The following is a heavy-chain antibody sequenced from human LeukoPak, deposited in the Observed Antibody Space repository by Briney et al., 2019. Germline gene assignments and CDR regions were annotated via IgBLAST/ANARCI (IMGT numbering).Heavy chain of an antibody. D-gene: IGHD6-19*01. CDR3: ARVTQQWPHYYFDY. Sequence: ASETLSLTCTVSGGSISSSSYYWGWIRQPPGKGLEWIGSIYNSDGSTYYNPSLKSRVTISVDTSKNQFSLKLSSVTAADTAVHYCARVTQQWPHYYFDYWGQGTLVTVSS. CDR2: IYNSDGST. V-gene: IGHV4-39*07. J-gene: IGHJ4*02. CDR1: GGSISSSSYY.